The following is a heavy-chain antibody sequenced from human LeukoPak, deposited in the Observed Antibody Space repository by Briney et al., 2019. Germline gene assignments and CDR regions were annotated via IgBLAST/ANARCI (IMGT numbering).Heavy chain of an antibody. CDR3: TADPSVYGDDLEY. Sequence: SETLSLTCTVSGGSISSSSYYWGWIRQPPGKGLEWIGSIYYSGSTYYNPSLKSRVTISVDTSKNQFSLKLSSVTAADTAVYYSTADPSVYGDDLEYWGPGPLVPVAS. CDR2: IYYSGST. J-gene: IGHJ4*02. D-gene: IGHD4-17*01. V-gene: IGHV4-39*07. CDR1: GGSISSSSYY.